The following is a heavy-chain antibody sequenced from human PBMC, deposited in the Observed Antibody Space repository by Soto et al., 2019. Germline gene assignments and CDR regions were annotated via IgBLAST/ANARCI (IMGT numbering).Heavy chain of an antibody. Sequence: PGGSLRLSCAASGFTFSSYSMNWVRQAPGKGLEWVSSISSSSSYIYYADSVKGRFTISRDNAKNSLYLQMNSLRAEDTAVYYCALLSEYQLLSNSYWGQGTLVTVSS. J-gene: IGHJ4*02. CDR1: GFTFSSYS. CDR2: ISSSSSYI. D-gene: IGHD2-2*01. CDR3: ALLSEYQLLSNSY. V-gene: IGHV3-21*01.